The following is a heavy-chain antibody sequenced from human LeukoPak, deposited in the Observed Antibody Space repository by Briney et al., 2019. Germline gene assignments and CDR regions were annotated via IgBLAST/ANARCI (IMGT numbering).Heavy chain of an antibody. CDR3: ARLTASYSSGRDY. CDR1: GGSISSSSYY. J-gene: IGHJ4*02. V-gene: IGHV4-39*01. D-gene: IGHD6-19*01. Sequence: PSETLSLTCTVSGGSISSSSYYWGWIRQPPGKGLESIVSIYYSGSTYYNPSLKSRVTISVDTSKNQFSLKLSSVTAADTDVYYCARLTASYSSGRDYWGQGTLVTVSS. CDR2: IYYSGST.